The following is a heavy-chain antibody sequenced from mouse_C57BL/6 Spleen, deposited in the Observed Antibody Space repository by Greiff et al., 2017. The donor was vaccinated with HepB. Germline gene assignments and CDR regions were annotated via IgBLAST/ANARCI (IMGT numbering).Heavy chain of an antibody. CDR1: GYAFSSSW. Sequence: VKLQESGPELVKPGASVKISCKASGYAFSSSWMNWVKQRPGKGLEWIGRIYPGDGDTNYNGKFKGKATLTADKSSSTAYMQLSSLASEDSAVYFCAGEKTGEVDYWGQGTTLTVSS. CDR3: AGEKTGEVDY. J-gene: IGHJ2*01. CDR2: IYPGDGDT. D-gene: IGHD4-1*01. V-gene: IGHV1-82*01.